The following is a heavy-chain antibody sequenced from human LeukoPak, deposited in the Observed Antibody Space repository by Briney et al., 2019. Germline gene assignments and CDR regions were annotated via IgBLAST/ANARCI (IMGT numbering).Heavy chain of an antibody. J-gene: IGHJ4*02. V-gene: IGHV3-74*01. CDR1: GFSVSGFW. D-gene: IGHD3-22*01. CDR3: ARDLTGPYDH. CDR2: INVEGDYI. Sequence: GGSLRLSCAASGFSVSGFWMHWVRQAPGKELVWVARINVEGDYIDYAESVRGRFTISRDSAKNTLYLQMNSVRAEDTAVYSCARDLTGPYDHWGQGTLVTVSS.